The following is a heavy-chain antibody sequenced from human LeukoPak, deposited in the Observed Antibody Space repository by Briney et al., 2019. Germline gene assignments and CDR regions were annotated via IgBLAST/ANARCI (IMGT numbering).Heavy chain of an antibody. V-gene: IGHV3-7*03. Sequence: GGSLRLSCAASGFTFSTYWMTWVRQAPGKGLEWVANINQDGSEEYYVDSVKGRFTISRDNAKNSLYLQVNSLRAEDTAVYYCASRAPSGAQSLYYFDYWGQGTLVTVSS. D-gene: IGHD3-10*01. CDR3: ASRAPSGAQSLYYFDY. J-gene: IGHJ4*02. CDR2: INQDGSEE. CDR1: GFTFSTYW.